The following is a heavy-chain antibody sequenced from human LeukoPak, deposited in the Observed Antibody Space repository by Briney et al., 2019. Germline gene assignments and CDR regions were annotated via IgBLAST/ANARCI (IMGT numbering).Heavy chain of an antibody. CDR2: IYYSGST. V-gene: IGHV4-39*01. CDR3: ARVGGRGSWGYCSSTSCYSLDY. CDR1: GGSISSSSYY. Sequence: PSETLSLTCTVSGGSISSSSYYWGWIRQPPGKGLEWIGSIYYSGSTYYNPSLKSRVTISVDTSKNQFSLKLSSVTAADTAVYYCARVGGRGSWGYCSSTSCYSLDYWGQGTLVTVSS. D-gene: IGHD2-2*01. J-gene: IGHJ4*02.